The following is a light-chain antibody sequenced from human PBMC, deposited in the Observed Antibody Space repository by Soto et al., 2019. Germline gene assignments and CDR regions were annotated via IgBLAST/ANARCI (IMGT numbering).Light chain of an antibody. Sequence: DIVMTQSPDSLAVSLGERATINCKSSQSVLSSSNNRNYLAWFQLKPGQPPKLLIYWASTRESGVPDRFSGSGSATDFTLTISSLQAEDVAVYYCQQYYSTCWKFRQGTKADIX. J-gene: IGKJ1*01. CDR1: QSVLSSSNNRNY. CDR3: QQYYSTCWK. CDR2: WAS. V-gene: IGKV4-1*01.